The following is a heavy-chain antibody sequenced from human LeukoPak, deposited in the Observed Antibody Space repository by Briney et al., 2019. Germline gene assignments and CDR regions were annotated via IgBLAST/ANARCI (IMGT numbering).Heavy chain of an antibody. CDR2: ISSNGGST. J-gene: IGHJ4*02. CDR1: GFTFSSYA. D-gene: IGHD3-22*01. CDR3: ARAQIDYYDSSGYAD. V-gene: IGHV3-64*01. Sequence: PGRFLRLSRAASGFTFSSYAMHSVRQAPGKGLEYVSAISSNGGSTSYAHSVKDRFTISRDNTKNTLYLQMGSLRAEDMAVYYCARAQIDYYDSSGYADWGQGTLVTVSS.